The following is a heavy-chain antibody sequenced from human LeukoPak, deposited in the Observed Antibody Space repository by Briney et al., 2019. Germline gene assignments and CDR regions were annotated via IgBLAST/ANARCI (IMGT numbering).Heavy chain of an antibody. Sequence: SETLSLTCTVSGGSISSGGYSWSWIRQPPGKGLEWIGYIYHSGSTYYNPSLKSRVTISVDRSKNQFSLKLSSVTAADTAVYYCARDNYYDSSGREYYFDYWGQGTLVTVSS. V-gene: IGHV4-30-2*01. CDR3: ARDNYYDSSGREYYFDY. D-gene: IGHD3-22*01. CDR2: IYHSGST. CDR1: GGSISSGGYS. J-gene: IGHJ4*02.